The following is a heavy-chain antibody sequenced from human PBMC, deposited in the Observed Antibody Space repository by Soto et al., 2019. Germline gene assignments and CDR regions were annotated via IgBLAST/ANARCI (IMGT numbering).Heavy chain of an antibody. D-gene: IGHD3-22*01. CDR1: GYTFTGYY. CDR2: INPNSGGT. V-gene: IGHV1-2*04. Sequence: PMEVPCKYSGYTFTGYYMYWVRQATGQGLEWMGWINPNSGGTNYAQKFQGWVTMTRDTSISTAYMELSRLRSDDTAVYYCARDLYYYDSSGYYGNSAFDIWGQGTMVNFS. CDR3: ARDLYYYDSSGYYGNSAFDI. J-gene: IGHJ3*02.